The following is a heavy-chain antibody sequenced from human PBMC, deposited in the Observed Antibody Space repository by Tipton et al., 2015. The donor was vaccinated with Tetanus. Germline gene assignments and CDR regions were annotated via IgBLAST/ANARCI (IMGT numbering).Heavy chain of an antibody. V-gene: IGHV3-23*01. CDR2: ISGSGGST. D-gene: IGHD6-19*01. CDR1: GLAFSSYS. Sequence: SLRLSCAASGLAFSSYSMSWVRQAPGKGLEWVSAISGSGGSTYYADSVKGRFTISRDNSKNALYLQMNSLRAEDTAVYNCARKSSGWYSPFDYWGQGTLVTVSS. CDR3: ARKSSGWYSPFDY. J-gene: IGHJ4*02.